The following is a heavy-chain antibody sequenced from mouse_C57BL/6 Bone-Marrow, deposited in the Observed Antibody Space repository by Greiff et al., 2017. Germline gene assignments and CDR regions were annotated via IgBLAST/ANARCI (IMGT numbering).Heavy chain of an antibody. D-gene: IGHD1-1*01. Sequence: EVTLVESGGGLVKPGGSLKLSCAASGFTFSDYGMHWVRQAPEKGLEWVAYISSGSSTIYYADTVKGRFTISRDNAKNTLFLQITSLRSEDTAMYYCAILRGPFDYWGQGTTLTVSS. V-gene: IGHV5-17*01. J-gene: IGHJ2*01. CDR2: ISSGSSTI. CDR1: GFTFSDYG. CDR3: AILRGPFDY.